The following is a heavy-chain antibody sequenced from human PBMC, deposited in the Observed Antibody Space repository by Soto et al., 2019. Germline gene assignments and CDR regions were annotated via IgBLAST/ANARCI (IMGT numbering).Heavy chain of an antibody. V-gene: IGHV4-59*01. CDR2: IYYSGST. CDR3: ARGGVESAYYYYMDV. J-gene: IGHJ6*03. Sequence: SETLSLTCTVSGGSISSYYWSWIRQPPGKGLEWIGYIYYSGSTNYNPSLKSRVTISVDTSKNQFPLKLSSVTAADTAVYYCARGGVESAYYYYMDVWGKGTTVTVSS. CDR1: GGSISSYY.